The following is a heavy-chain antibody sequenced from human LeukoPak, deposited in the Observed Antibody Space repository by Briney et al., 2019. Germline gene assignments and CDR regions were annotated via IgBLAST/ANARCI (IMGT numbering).Heavy chain of an antibody. CDR2: FSGSGGDT. D-gene: IGHD5-24*01. CDR3: AKSGYNRFDY. CDR1: EFTFRSYW. J-gene: IGHJ4*02. V-gene: IGHV3-23*01. Sequence: GGSLRLSCAASEFTFRSYWMSWVRQAPGKGLKWVSAFSGSGGDTYYADSVKGRFTISRGNSKNTLYLQMTSLRAEDTAVYYCAKSGYNRFDYWGQGTLVTVSS.